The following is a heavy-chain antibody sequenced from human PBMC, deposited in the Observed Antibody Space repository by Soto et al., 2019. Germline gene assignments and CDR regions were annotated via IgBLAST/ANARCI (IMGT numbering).Heavy chain of an antibody. Sequence: GGSLRLSCAASGFTFSSYGMHWVRQAPGKGLEWVAVIWYDGSNKYYADSVKGRFTISRDNSKNTLYLQMNSLRAEDTAVYYCAREIVVVPAAVDYWGQGTLVTVSS. D-gene: IGHD2-2*01. V-gene: IGHV3-33*01. CDR3: AREIVVVPAAVDY. J-gene: IGHJ4*02. CDR1: GFTFSSYG. CDR2: IWYDGSNK.